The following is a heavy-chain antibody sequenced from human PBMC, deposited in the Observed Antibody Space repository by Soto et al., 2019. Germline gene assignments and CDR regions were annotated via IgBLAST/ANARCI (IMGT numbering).Heavy chain of an antibody. CDR1: GYTFTSYG. J-gene: IGHJ6*02. V-gene: IGHV1-18*04. Sequence: QVQLVQSGAEVKKPGASVKVSCKASGYTFTSYGISWVRQAPGQGLEWMGWISAYNGNTNYAQKLQGRVTMTTDTSTSTAYMELRSLRSDDTAVYYCARDTSVATIVLMVYAHYYYYGMDVWGQGTTVTVSS. CDR3: ARDTSVATIVLMVYAHYYYYGMDV. CDR2: ISAYNGNT. D-gene: IGHD2-8*01.